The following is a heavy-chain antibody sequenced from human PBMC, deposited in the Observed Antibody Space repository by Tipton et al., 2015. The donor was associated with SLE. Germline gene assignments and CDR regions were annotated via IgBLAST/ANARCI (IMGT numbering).Heavy chain of an antibody. CDR2: IRSDGSNK. CDR3: AKDEEDYSNYAFGMDV. D-gene: IGHD4-11*01. CDR1: GFTISDSA. Sequence: SLRLSCAASGFTISDSAMHWVRQAPGKGLEWVANIRSDGSNKYYADSVKGRFTISRDNSNNTLYLQMNSLRPEDTAVYYCAKDEEDYSNYAFGMDVWGQGTTVTVSS. V-gene: IGHV3-30*02. J-gene: IGHJ6*02.